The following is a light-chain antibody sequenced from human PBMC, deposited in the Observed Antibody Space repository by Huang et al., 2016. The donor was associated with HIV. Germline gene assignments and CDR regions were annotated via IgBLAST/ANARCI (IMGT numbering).Light chain of an antibody. CDR1: QSISSDY. Sequence: EIVLTQSPGTLSLSPGERATLSCRASQSISSDYLAWYQQKPGQAPRLLIYGASSRATGIPDRVSGGGSGTDFTLTISRLEPADFAVYYCQQYGSSIFTFGPGTKVDIK. CDR2: GAS. V-gene: IGKV3-20*01. J-gene: IGKJ3*01. CDR3: QQYGSSIFT.